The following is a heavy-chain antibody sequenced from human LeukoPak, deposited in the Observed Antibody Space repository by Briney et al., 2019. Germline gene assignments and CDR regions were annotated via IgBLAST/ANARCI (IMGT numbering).Heavy chain of an antibody. D-gene: IGHD6-19*01. CDR2: IYSGGST. CDR3: ARDQGYSSGWLDY. CDR1: GFTVSSNY. J-gene: IGHJ4*02. V-gene: IGHV3-53*01. Sequence: GGSLRLSCAASGFTVSSNYMSWVRQAPGEGLEWVSVIYSGGSTYYADSVKGRFTISRDNSKNTLYLQMNSLRAEDTAVYYCARDQGYSSGWLDYWGQGTLVTVSS.